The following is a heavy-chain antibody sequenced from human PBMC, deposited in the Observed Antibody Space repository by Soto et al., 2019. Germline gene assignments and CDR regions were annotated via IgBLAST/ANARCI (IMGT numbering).Heavy chain of an antibody. J-gene: IGHJ6*03. D-gene: IGHD2-2*01. V-gene: IGHV1-3*01. Sequence: ASVKVSCKASGYTFTSYAMHWVRQAPGQRLEWMGWINAGNGNTKNSQKIKSRVTITRNTSASTANMELSSLRSENTAVYYCAREGYCSSTSCYDFYYYYYMDVWGKGTTVTVSS. CDR3: AREGYCSSTSCYDFYYYYYMDV. CDR2: INAGNGNT. CDR1: GYTFTSYA.